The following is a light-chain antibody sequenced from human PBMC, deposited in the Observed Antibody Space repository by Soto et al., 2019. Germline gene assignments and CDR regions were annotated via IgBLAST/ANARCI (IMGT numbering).Light chain of an antibody. CDR3: QQYGCSVT. CDR1: QSVSSSY. Sequence: EIVLTQSPGTLSLSPGERATLSCRASQSVSSSYLAWYQQKPGQAPRLLIYRASSRATGIPGRFSGRGSGTGFTLTISRLEPEDFAVSYWQQYGCSVTFGQGTKVEIK. V-gene: IGKV3-20*01. CDR2: RAS. J-gene: IGKJ1*01.